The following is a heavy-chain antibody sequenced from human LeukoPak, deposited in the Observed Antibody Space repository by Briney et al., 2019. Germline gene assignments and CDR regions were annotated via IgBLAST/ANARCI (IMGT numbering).Heavy chain of an antibody. V-gene: IGHV4-39*01. CDR3: ARPYSSGWYGIDY. D-gene: IGHD6-19*01. CDR1: GGSTSSSSYY. J-gene: IGHJ4*02. CDR2: IYYSGST. Sequence: SETLSLTCTVSGGSTSSSSYYWGWIRQPPGKGLEWIGSIYYSGSTYYNPSLKSRVTISVDTSKNQFSLKLSSVTAADTAVYYCARPYSSGWYGIDYWGQGTLVTVSP.